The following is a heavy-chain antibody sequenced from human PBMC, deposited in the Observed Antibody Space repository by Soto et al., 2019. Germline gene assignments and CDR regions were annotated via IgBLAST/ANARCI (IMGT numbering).Heavy chain of an antibody. V-gene: IGHV4-34*01. CDR2: INHSGST. CDR1: GGSFSAYY. Sequence: SSETLSLTCAVYGGSFSAYYWSWIRQPPGKGLEWIGEINHSGSTNYNPSLKSRVIISVDTSKNQFSLQLNSVTPEDTAVYYCARDFRPGYCSSTSCMYFDYWGQGTLVTVSS. D-gene: IGHD2-2*01. CDR3: ARDFRPGYCSSTSCMYFDY. J-gene: IGHJ4*02.